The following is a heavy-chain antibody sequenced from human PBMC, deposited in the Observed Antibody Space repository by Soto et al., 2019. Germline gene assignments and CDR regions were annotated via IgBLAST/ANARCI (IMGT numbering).Heavy chain of an antibody. Sequence: GSLRLSCAASGFTFSSYWMSWVRQAPGKGLEWVANIKQDGSEKYYVDSVKGRFTISRDNAKNSLYLQMNSLRAEDTAVYYCAGESGTTYYYYGMDVWGQGTTVTVSS. J-gene: IGHJ6*01. CDR3: AGESGTTYYYYGMDV. V-gene: IGHV3-7*01. D-gene: IGHD1-7*01. CDR2: IKQDGSEK. CDR1: GFTFSSYW.